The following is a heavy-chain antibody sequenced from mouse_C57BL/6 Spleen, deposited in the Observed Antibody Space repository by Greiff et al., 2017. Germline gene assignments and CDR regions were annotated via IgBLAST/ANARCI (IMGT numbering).Heavy chain of an antibody. CDR3: TDGNYGNYFDY. J-gene: IGHJ2*01. D-gene: IGHD2-1*01. CDR1: GFTFSNYW. V-gene: IGHV6-3*01. CDR2: IRLTSDNYAT. Sequence: EVNLVESGGGLVQPGGSMKLSCVASGFTFSNYWMNWVRQSPEQGLEWVAQIRLTSDNYATPYAESVKGRFTISRDESKKSVYLQKNNLRADDTGIYYGTDGNYGNYFDYWGQGTTLTVSS.